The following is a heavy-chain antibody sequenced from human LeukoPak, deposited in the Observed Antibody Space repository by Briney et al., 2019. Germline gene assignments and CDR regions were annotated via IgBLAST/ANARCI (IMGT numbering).Heavy chain of an antibody. CDR3: AIRKMAF. Sequence: SETLSLTCAVYGGSFSGYYWSWIRQPPGKGLEWIGEINHSGSTNYNPSLKSRVTISVDTSKNQFSLKLSSVTAADTAVYYCAIRKMAFWGQGTLVTVSS. J-gene: IGHJ4*02. V-gene: IGHV4-34*01. D-gene: IGHD5-24*01. CDR2: INHSGST. CDR1: GGSFSGYY.